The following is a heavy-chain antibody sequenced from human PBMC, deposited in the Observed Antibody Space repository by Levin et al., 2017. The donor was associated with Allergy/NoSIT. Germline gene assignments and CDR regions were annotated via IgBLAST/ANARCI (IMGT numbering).Heavy chain of an antibody. V-gene: IGHV4-34*01. D-gene: IGHD3-10*01. CDR2: INHSGST. CDR3: ARVVPLPKREFYFGSGTYYKMGFDN. CDR1: GGPFSGNY. J-gene: IGHJ4*02. Sequence: TSSETLSLTCAVYGGPFSGNYWNWIRQPPGKGLEWIGDINHSGSTNYNPSLKSRLTISVDTSKNQFSLTMTSLTAADTAVYYCARVVPLPKREFYFGSGTYYKMGFDNWGQGILVTVSS.